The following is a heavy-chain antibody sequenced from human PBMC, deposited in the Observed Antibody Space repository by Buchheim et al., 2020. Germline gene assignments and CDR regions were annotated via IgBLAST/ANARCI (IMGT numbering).Heavy chain of an antibody. J-gene: IGHJ6*03. CDR3: ARDAVITSPRDTDYYDYMDV. CDR1: EGTFNSYA. V-gene: IGHV1-69*06. CDR2: ITPMFDTS. D-gene: IGHD3-16*01. Sequence: QVQLVQSGAEVKKPGSSVKVSCKGSEGTFNSYAISWVRQAPGQGLEWMGGITPMFDTSNYAQKFQGRVMITADKSTSTAYMELKSLRSDDTAVYYCARDAVITSPRDTDYYDYMDVWGKGTT.